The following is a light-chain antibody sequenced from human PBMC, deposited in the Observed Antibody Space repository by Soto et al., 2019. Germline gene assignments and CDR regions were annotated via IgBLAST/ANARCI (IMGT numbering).Light chain of an antibody. CDR1: QSVSSSY. Sequence: EIVLTQSPGTLSLSPGERATLSCRASQSVSSSYLAWYQQKPGQAPRLLIYGASSRATGIPDRFSGSGSGTDFTLTISRLEPEDFAVYYCQQYGSNWPRALTFGGGTKVDIK. V-gene: IGKV3-20*01. CDR2: GAS. J-gene: IGKJ4*01. CDR3: QQYGSNWPRALT.